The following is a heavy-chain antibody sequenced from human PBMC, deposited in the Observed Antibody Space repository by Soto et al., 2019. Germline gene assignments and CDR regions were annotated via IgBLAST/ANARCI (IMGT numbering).Heavy chain of an antibody. CDR2: VKGNTDGGTT. D-gene: IGHD3-9*01. CDR1: SFTISNAW. J-gene: IGHJ4*02. CDR3: ATDHAYYNTVTGYRRGFDY. V-gene: IGHV3-15*07. Sequence: GGSLRLSCAASSFTISNAWMNWVRQAPGKGLEWVGRVKGNTDGGTTDYGAPVKGRFTISRDDSKNTLYLQMNSLKTEDTAVYYCATDHAYYNTVTGYRRGFDYWGQGALVTVSS.